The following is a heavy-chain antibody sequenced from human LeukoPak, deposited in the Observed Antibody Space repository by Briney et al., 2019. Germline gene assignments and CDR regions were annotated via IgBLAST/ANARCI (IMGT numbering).Heavy chain of an antibody. CDR3: AKDRGIFGVVNPSIDY. D-gene: IGHD3-3*01. CDR2: IGSDNTTI. Sequence: GSLRLSCTASGFTFRRYTLNWVRQAPGKGLEWISYIGSDNTTIDYADSVKGRFTISRDNSKNTLYLQMNSLRAEDTAVYYCAKDRGIFGVVNPSIDYWGQGTLVTVSS. J-gene: IGHJ4*02. V-gene: IGHV3-48*01. CDR1: GFTFRRYT.